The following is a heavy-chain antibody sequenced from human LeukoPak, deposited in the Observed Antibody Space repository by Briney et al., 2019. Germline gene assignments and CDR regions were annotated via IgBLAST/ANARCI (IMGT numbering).Heavy chain of an antibody. Sequence: SETLSLTCTVSGGSISSYYWSWIRQPAEKGLEWIGRIYTGGSTNYNPSLKSRVTMSVDTSKNQFSLKLSSVTAADTAVYYCARGIYYYGSGRGVNWFDPWGQGTLVTVSS. CDR1: GGSISSYY. CDR2: IYTGGST. V-gene: IGHV4-4*07. CDR3: ARGIYYYGSGRGVNWFDP. J-gene: IGHJ5*02. D-gene: IGHD3-10*01.